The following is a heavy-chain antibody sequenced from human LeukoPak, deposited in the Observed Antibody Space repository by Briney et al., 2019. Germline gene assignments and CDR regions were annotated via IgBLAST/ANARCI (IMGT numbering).Heavy chain of an antibody. CDR1: GGSISSGGYY. V-gene: IGHV4-31*01. CDR3: ARRLWFGELLDY. CDR2: IYYSGSS. J-gene: IGHJ4*02. D-gene: IGHD3-10*01. Sequence: PSGTLSLTCTVSGGSISSGGYYWSWIRQHPGKGLEWIGYIYYSGSSYYNPSLKSQVTISVDTSKNQFSLKLSSVTAADTAVYSCARRLWFGELLDYWGQGTLVTVSS.